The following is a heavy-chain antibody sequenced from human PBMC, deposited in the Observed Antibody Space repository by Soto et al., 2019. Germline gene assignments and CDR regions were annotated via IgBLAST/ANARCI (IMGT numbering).Heavy chain of an antibody. CDR2: VSGRGGNT. Sequence: EVQLLESGGGLVQPGGSMRLSCAASGFTFSTYTMGWVRQAPGKGLEWVSSVSGRGGNTYYADSVKGRFTISRDNSKDTLSLQMNGLRAEDTAVYYCAKDRGGFANGWEYFDFWGQGVRVTVSS. CDR3: AKDRGGFANGWEYFDF. CDR1: GFTFSTYT. V-gene: IGHV3-23*01. J-gene: IGHJ4*02. D-gene: IGHD6-19*01.